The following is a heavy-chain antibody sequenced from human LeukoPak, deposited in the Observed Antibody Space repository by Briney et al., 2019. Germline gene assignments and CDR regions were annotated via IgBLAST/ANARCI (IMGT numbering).Heavy chain of an antibody. V-gene: IGHV3-23*01. J-gene: IGHJ6*02. D-gene: IGHD2-21*02. CDR3: AKEGQTAVDYYYYGMDV. CDR1: GFTFSSYA. Sequence: GGSLRLSCAASGFTFSSYAKSWVRQAPGKGPEWVSAISGSGGSTYYADSVKGRFTISRDNSKNTLYLQMNSLRAEDTAVYYSAKEGQTAVDYYYYGMDVWGQGTPVTVSS. CDR2: ISGSGGST.